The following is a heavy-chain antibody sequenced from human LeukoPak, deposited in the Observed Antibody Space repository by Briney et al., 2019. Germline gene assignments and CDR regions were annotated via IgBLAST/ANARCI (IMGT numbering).Heavy chain of an antibody. CDR3: ARDPSTVTKGLDI. V-gene: IGHV4-59*11. D-gene: IGHD4-17*01. J-gene: IGHJ3*02. CDR2: ISYIGST. CDR1: GGSLSSHY. Sequence: SETLSLTCTGSGGSLSSHYWSWIRQPPGKGLEWIGYISYIGSTNYNPSLKSRVTISVDTSKNQFSLKLSSVTAADTAVYYCARDPSTVTKGLDIWGQGTMVTVSS.